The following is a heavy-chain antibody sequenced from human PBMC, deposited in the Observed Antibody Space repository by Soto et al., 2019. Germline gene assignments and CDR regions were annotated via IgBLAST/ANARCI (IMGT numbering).Heavy chain of an antibody. J-gene: IGHJ6*02. V-gene: IGHV4-34*01. Sequence: QVQLQQWGAGLLKPSETLSLTCAVYGGSFSAYYWSWIRQSPVKGLEWIGDINHGGTTNYNPSLKSRVTISVDTSKNQFSLQLTSVSAADTAVYYCARSRKKKQFYHYGLDVWGQGTTVTVSS. CDR2: INHGGTT. CDR1: GGSFSAYY. CDR3: ARSRKKKQFYHYGLDV. D-gene: IGHD2-2*01.